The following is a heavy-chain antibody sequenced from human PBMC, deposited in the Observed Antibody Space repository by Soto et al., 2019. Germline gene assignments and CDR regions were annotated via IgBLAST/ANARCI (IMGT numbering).Heavy chain of an antibody. CDR2: IYYSGST. CDR3: ARHSSSSYNCFDP. CDR1: GGSISSGYYY. V-gene: IGHV4-39*01. Sequence: QLQLQESGPGLVKPSETLSLTCTVSGGSISSGYYYWGWIRQPPGKGLEWIGTIYYSGSTYYNPSLKSRVTISVDTSKNQFSLKLSSVTAADTAVYYCARHSSSSYNCFDPWGQGTLVTVSS. D-gene: IGHD6-6*01. J-gene: IGHJ5*02.